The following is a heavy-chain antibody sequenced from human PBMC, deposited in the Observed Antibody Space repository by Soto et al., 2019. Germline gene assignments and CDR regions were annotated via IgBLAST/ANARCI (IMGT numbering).Heavy chain of an antibody. V-gene: IGHV4-31*03. CDR3: ARYIVVVTANWFDP. D-gene: IGHD2-21*02. J-gene: IGHJ5*02. CDR1: GGSISSGGYY. CDR2: IYYSGST. Sequence: QVQLQESGPGLVKPSQTLSLTCTVSGGSISSGGYYWSWIRQHPGKGLEWIGYIYYSGSTYYNPSPKSRVTISVDTSKNQFSLKLSSVTAADTAVYYCARYIVVVTANWFDPWGQGTLVTVSS.